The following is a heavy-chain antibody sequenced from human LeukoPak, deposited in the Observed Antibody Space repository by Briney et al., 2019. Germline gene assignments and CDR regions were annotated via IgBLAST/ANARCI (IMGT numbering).Heavy chain of an antibody. CDR3: ARADLEEQLRWFDP. D-gene: IGHD6-6*01. Sequence: SQTLSLTCAISGDRVSSKSATWNRIRQSPSRGLEWLGRTYYRSKWYNDYAVSVKSRITINPDTSKNQFSLQLDSVTPEDTAVYYCARADLEEQLRWFDPWGQGTLVTVSS. V-gene: IGHV6-1*01. CDR2: TYYRSKWYN. J-gene: IGHJ5*02. CDR1: GDRVSSKSAT.